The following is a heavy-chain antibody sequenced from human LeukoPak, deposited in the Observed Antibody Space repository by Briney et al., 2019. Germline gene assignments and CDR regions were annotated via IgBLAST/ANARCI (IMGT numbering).Heavy chain of an antibody. CDR3: ARGSYDYVWGSYRLWYFDY. J-gene: IGHJ4*02. V-gene: IGHV4-34*01. CDR2: INHSGST. Sequence: SETLSPTCAVYGGSFSGYYWSWIRQPPGKGLEWIGEINHSGSTNYNPSLKSRVTISVDTSKNQFSLKLSSVTAADTAVYYCARGSYDYVWGSYRLWYFDYWGQGTLVTVSS. CDR1: GGSFSGYY. D-gene: IGHD3-16*02.